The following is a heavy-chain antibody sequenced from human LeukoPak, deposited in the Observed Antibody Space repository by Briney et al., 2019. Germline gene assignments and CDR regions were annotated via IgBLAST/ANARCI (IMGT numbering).Heavy chain of an antibody. CDR3: ARETPDSSVDY. V-gene: IGHV3-30*03. Sequence: PGGSLRLSCAASGFTFTSYGMHWVRQAPGKGLEWVALISFDGSNKYYADSVKGRFTISRDNSKNTLYLQMNSLRSEDTAVYYCARETPDSSVDYWGQGTLVTVSS. CDR1: GFTFTSYG. J-gene: IGHJ4*02. CDR2: ISFDGSNK. D-gene: IGHD6-19*01.